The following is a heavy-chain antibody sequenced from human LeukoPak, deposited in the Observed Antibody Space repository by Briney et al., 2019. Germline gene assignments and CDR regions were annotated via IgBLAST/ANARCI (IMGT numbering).Heavy chain of an antibody. J-gene: IGHJ4*02. Sequence: GGSLRLSCAVSGFTFSSYAMNWVRKAPGKGLEWVSVITSGDSTYYADSVKGRFTISRDNSKNTLYLQMNSLRAEDTAVYYCAKAPHGGNFYFDYWGQGTLVTVSS. V-gene: IGHV3-23*01. CDR3: AKAPHGGNFYFDY. CDR2: ITSGDST. D-gene: IGHD4-23*01. CDR1: GFTFSSYA.